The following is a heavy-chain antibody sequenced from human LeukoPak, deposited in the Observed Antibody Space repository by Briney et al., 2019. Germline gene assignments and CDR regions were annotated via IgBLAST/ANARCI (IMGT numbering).Heavy chain of an antibody. V-gene: IGHV1-69*13. Sequence: ASVKVSCKASGGTFSSYAISWVRQAPGQGLAWMGGIIPIFGTANYAQKFQGRVTITADESTSTAYMELSSLRSEDTAVYYCAGYSGSYPMDYWGQGTLVTVSS. D-gene: IGHD1-26*01. CDR1: GGTFSSYA. CDR2: IIPIFGTA. J-gene: IGHJ4*02. CDR3: AGYSGSYPMDY.